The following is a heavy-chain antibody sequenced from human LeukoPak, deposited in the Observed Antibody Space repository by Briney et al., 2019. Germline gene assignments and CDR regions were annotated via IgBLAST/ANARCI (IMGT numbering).Heavy chain of an antibody. Sequence: GGSLRLSCAASGFTFSSYSMNWVRQAPGKGLEWVSSISSSSNYIYYADSVKGRFTISRDNAKNSLYLQMNSLRAEDTAVYYCARGGDYYGSGSEFDYWGQGTLVTVSS. CDR1: GFTFSSYS. CDR3: ARGGDYYGSGSEFDY. CDR2: ISSSSNYI. J-gene: IGHJ4*02. V-gene: IGHV3-21*01. D-gene: IGHD3-10*01.